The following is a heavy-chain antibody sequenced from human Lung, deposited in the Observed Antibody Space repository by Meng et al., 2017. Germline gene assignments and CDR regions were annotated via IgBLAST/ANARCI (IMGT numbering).Heavy chain of an antibody. CDR2: IIDSGST. Sequence: QVQLPRWGAGRLKSSGTLSLTCAVYGGSFSGYYWSWIRQPPGKGLEWIGEIIDSGSTNYNPSLKSRVTISVDTSKNQFSLRVTSVTAADRAVYYCVRRTYSSGWYFDYWGQGTLVTVSS. V-gene: IGHV4-34*02. J-gene: IGHJ4*02. CDR1: GGSFSGYY. D-gene: IGHD6-19*01. CDR3: VRRTYSSGWYFDY.